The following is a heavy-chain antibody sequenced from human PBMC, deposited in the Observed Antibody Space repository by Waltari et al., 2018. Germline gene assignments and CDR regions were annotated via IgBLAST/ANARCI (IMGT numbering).Heavy chain of an antibody. CDR2: INHSGST. CDR3: ASPGVRYPSYYYYYGMDV. D-gene: IGHD3-9*01. Sequence: QVQLQQWGAGLLKPSETLSLTCAVSGGSFSGYYWSWIRQPPGKGLEWIGEINHSGSTNYNPSLKSRVTISVDTSKNQFSLKLSSVTAADTAVYYCASPGVRYPSYYYYYGMDVWGQGTTVTVSS. CDR1: GGSFSGYY. V-gene: IGHV4-34*01. J-gene: IGHJ6*02.